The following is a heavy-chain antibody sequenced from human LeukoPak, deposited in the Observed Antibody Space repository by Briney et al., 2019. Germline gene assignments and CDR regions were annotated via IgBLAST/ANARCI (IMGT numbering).Heavy chain of an antibody. J-gene: IGHJ6*02. CDR1: GGSISSYY. CDR3: ARYPGIEAAAGSWGTYYYGMDV. CDR2: IYYSGST. V-gene: IGHV4-59*08. D-gene: IGHD6-13*01. Sequence: SETLSLTCTVSGGSISSYYWSWIRQPPGKGLEWIGYIYYSGSTNYNPSLKSRVTISVDTSKNQFSLKLSSVTAAHTAVYYCARYPGIEAAAGSWGTYYYGMDVWGQGTTVTVSS.